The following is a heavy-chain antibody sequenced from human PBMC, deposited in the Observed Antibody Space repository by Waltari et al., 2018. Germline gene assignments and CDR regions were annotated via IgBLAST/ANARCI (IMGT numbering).Heavy chain of an antibody. CDR3: ARDYYSDYVFDH. Sequence: QVQLVQSGGEVKNPGASVKVSCKASGYIFTSYGISWVRQAPGQSLEWMGWTSAHNDDTNYVQRFQDRLTMTTDTSTNTAYMELSSLRSDDTAVYYCARDYYSDYVFDHWGQGTLVIVSS. V-gene: IGHV1-18*01. J-gene: IGHJ4*02. D-gene: IGHD4-17*01. CDR2: TSAHNDDT. CDR1: GYIFTSYG.